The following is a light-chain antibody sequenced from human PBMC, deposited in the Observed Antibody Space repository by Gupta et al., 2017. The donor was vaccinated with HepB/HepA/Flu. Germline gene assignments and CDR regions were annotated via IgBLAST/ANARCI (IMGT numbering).Light chain of an antibody. CDR3: QQSSSKPLT. J-gene: IGKJ3*01. Sequence: MTQNPCSLSASLWDRVTITCRASQSISTHVNWYQYKPGTVPKLLIFAASILQDGVPSRFSGSGSGTVFTLAISSLQPDDVATYFCQQSSSKPLTFGPETRLD. V-gene: IGKV1-39*01. CDR2: AAS. CDR1: QSISTH.